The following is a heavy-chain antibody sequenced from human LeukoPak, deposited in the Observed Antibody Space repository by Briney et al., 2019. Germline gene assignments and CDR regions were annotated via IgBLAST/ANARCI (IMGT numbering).Heavy chain of an antibody. CDR2: IYYSGSA. CDR1: GGSISSYY. D-gene: IGHD3-22*01. CDR3: ARYYYDSSGYYYYFDY. V-gene: IGHV4-59*01. J-gene: IGHJ4*02. Sequence: SETLSLTCTVSGGSISSYYWSWIRQPPGKGLEWIGYIYYSGSANYNPSLKSRVTISVDTSKNQFSLKLSSVTAADTAVYYCARYYYDSSGYYYYFDYWGQGTLVTVSS.